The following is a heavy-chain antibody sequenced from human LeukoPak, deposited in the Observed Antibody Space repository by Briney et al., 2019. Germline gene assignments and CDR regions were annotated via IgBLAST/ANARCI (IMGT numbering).Heavy chain of an antibody. CDR1: GDSVSRSSYS. J-gene: IGHJ4*02. CDR2: IYYTGTT. D-gene: IGHD6-19*01. CDR3: ATRFNGGWVYFDS. Sequence: SETLSLTCTVSGDSVSRSSYSWGWFRQPPGKGLEYIASIYYTGTTYYNPSLGSRVTISVDRSKNQFSLNLSSVTAADTAVYFCATRFNGGWVYFDSWGRGTLVIVSS. V-gene: IGHV4-39*01.